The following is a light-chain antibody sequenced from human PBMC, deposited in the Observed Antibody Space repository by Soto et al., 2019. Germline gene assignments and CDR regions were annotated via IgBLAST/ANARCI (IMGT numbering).Light chain of an antibody. Sequence: QSALTQPASVSGSPGQSITISCTGTSSDVGAYNYVSWYQQYPGKAPKLMIYEVSNRPSGVSNRFSGSKSGNTASLTISGLQAEDDTDYYCSSYTKSSTVVFGGGTQLTVL. CDR2: EVS. CDR3: SSYTKSSTVV. CDR1: SSDVGAYNY. V-gene: IGLV2-14*01. J-gene: IGLJ2*01.